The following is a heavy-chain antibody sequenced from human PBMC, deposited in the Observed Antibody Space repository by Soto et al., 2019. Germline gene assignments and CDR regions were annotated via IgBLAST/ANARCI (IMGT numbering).Heavy chain of an antibody. Sequence: QVQLVQSGAEVKKPGASVKVSCKASGYTFTSYYMHWVRQAPGQGLEWMGIINPSGGSTSYAQKGQGRVTMTRDTSTSTVYMELSSLRSEDTAVDYCAGDVAGHGDFVPYYGMDVWGQGTTVTVSS. CDR1: GYTFTSYY. CDR2: INPSGGST. D-gene: IGHD2-21*01. CDR3: AGDVAGHGDFVPYYGMDV. V-gene: IGHV1-46*01. J-gene: IGHJ6*02.